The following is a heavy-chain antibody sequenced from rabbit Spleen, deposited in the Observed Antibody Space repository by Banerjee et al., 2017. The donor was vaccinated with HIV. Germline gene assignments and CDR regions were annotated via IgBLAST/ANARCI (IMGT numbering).Heavy chain of an antibody. V-gene: IGHV1S40*01. CDR2: IYAGSDTT. J-gene: IGHJ3*01. CDR1: GFSFSSVYY. D-gene: IGHD4-2*01. CDR3: ARDAGSYDYIDGVFSL. Sequence: VESGGGLVKPGASLTLTCTASGFSFSSVYYMCWVRQAPGKGLEWIGCIYAGSDTTWYASWAKGRFTISTPSSTTVTLQMTSLTAADTATYFCARDAGSYDYIDGVFSLWGQGTLVTVS.